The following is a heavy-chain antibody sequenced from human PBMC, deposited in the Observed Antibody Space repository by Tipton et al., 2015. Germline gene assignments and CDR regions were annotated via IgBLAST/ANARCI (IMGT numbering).Heavy chain of an antibody. J-gene: IGHJ4*02. V-gene: IGHV3-53*05. Sequence: GSLRLSCTVSGISITNNHMGWVRXAPGKGLECVSFLHGSGVTYYADSVKGRFTXSRDNSKNTVFLQMSRLRADDTAVYYXAXXGGHXXWGXGXLVTVXS. CDR3: AXXGGHXX. CDR2: LHGSGVT. CDR1: GISITNNH.